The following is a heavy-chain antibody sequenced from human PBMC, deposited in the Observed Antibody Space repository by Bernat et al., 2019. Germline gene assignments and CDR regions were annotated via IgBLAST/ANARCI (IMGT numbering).Heavy chain of an antibody. D-gene: IGHD3-10*01. CDR1: GFTFSNAW. CDR3: ITDVPGGSYPFDY. J-gene: IGHJ4*02. Sequence: EVQLVESGGGLVKPGGSLRLSCAASGFTFSNAWMGWVRQAPGKGLEWVGRIKSKTDGGTTDYAAPVKGRFTISRDDSKNTLYLQMNSLNTEDTAVYYCITDVPGGSYPFDYWGQGALATVSS. V-gene: IGHV3-15*07. CDR2: IKSKTDGGTT.